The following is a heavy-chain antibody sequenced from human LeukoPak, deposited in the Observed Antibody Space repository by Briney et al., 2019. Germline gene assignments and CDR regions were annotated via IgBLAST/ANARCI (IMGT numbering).Heavy chain of an antibody. Sequence: PGGSLRLSCAASGFTFSSYAMSWVLQAPGKGLKWVSSISSSGGSTYYADSVKGRFTISRDNSENTLYLQMNSLRAEDTAVYYCAKGYGSGSYYNRDAFDIWGQGTMVTVSS. D-gene: IGHD3-10*01. J-gene: IGHJ3*02. V-gene: IGHV3-23*01. CDR3: AKGYGSGSYYNRDAFDI. CDR2: ISSSGGST. CDR1: GFTFSSYA.